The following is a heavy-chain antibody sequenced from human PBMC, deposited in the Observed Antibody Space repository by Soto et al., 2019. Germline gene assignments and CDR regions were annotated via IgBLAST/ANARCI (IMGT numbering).Heavy chain of an antibody. D-gene: IGHD6-6*01. CDR3: AKDRTVAARNFDY. J-gene: IGHJ4*02. Sequence: GGSLRLSCAASGFAFSNYGMHWVRQAPGKGLEWVSSISTSIDATYYADSVKGRFTISRDDSKYTLYLQMNSLRAEDSAVYYCAKDRTVAARNFDYWGQGTKLTVSS. CDR2: ISTSIDAT. V-gene: IGHV3-23*01. CDR1: GFAFSNYG.